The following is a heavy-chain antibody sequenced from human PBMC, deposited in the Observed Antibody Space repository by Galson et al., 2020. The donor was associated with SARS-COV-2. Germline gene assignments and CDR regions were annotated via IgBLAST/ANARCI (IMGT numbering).Heavy chain of an antibody. CDR1: GFTFSSYG. CDR2: ISYDGSNK. D-gene: IGHD3-16*02. CDR3: AKDGIMITFGGVIGSSGYYGMDV. J-gene: IGHJ6*02. Sequence: GGTLRLTCAASGFTFSSYGMHWVRQAPGKGLEWVAVISYDGSNKYYADSVKGRFTISRDNSKNTLYLQMNSLRAEDTAVYYCAKDGIMITFGGVIGSSGYYGMDVWGQGTTVTVSS. V-gene: IGHV3-30*18.